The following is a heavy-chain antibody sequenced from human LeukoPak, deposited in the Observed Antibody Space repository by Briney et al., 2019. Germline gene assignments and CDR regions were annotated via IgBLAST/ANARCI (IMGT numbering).Heavy chain of an antibody. J-gene: IGHJ4*02. CDR2: ISGSSDNT. V-gene: IGHV3-23*01. Sequence: GGSLRLSCEASGFTFSNYAMSWVRQAPGKGLEWVSSISGSSDNTNYADSVKGRFTISRDNSKNTLYLQMNSLRAEDTAVYYCARAGYSSSWYLGYFDYWGQGTLVTVSS. CDR3: ARAGYSSSWYLGYFDY. D-gene: IGHD6-13*01. CDR1: GFTFSNYA.